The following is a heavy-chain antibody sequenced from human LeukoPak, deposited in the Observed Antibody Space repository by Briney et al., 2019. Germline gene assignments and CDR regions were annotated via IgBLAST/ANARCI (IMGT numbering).Heavy chain of an antibody. CDR1: GGSFSGYY. J-gene: IGHJ4*02. CDR3: ARLLPDYDILTGYKYYFDY. V-gene: IGHV4-34*01. CDR2: INHSGST. D-gene: IGHD3-9*01. Sequence: PSETLSLTCAVYGGSFSGYYWSWIRQPPGKGLEWIGEINHSGSTNYNPSLKSRVTISVDTSKNQFSLKLSSVTAADTAVYYCARLLPDYDILTGYKYYFDYWGQGTLVTVSS.